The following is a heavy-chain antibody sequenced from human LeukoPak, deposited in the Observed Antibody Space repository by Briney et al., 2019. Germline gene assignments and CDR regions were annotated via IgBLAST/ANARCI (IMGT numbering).Heavy chain of an antibody. V-gene: IGHV4-59*01. CDR1: GGSISNYY. J-gene: IGHJ3*02. D-gene: IGHD3-22*01. Sequence: SETLSLTCTVSGGSISNYYWSWIRQPPGKGLEWIGYIYYSGSTNYNPSLKSRVTISVDTSKNQFSLKLSSVTAADTAVYYCARAQYYYDSSGYQESDAFDIWGQGTMVTVSS. CDR2: IYYSGST. CDR3: ARAQYYYDSSGYQESDAFDI.